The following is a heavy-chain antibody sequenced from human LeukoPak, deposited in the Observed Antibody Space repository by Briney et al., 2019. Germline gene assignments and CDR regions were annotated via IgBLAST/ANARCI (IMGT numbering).Heavy chain of an antibody. CDR3: ARDTYYDFWSGYPAYMDV. CDR1: GFTFSDYY. J-gene: IGHJ6*03. Sequence: GGSLRLSCAASGFTFSDYYMSWIRQAPGKGLEWVAYISSSGSTIYYADSVKGRFTISRDNAKNSLYLQMNSLRAEDTAVYYCARDTYYDFWSGYPAYMDVWGKGTTVTVSS. CDR2: ISSSGSTI. D-gene: IGHD3-3*01. V-gene: IGHV3-11*01.